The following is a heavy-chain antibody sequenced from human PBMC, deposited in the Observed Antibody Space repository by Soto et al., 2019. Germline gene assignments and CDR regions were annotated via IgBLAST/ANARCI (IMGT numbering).Heavy chain of an antibody. CDR2: IYHSGST. V-gene: IGHV4-4*02. CDR3: ARRYMVRGVASWFDP. J-gene: IGHJ5*02. Sequence: QVQLQESGPGLVKPSGTLSLTCAVSGGSISSSNWWSWVRQPPGKGLEWIGEIYHSGSTNYNPSLKIRGTISVDKSKNQFSLKRSSVTAADTAVYYCARRYMVRGVASWFDPWGQGTLVTVSS. CDR1: GGSISSSNW. D-gene: IGHD3-10*01.